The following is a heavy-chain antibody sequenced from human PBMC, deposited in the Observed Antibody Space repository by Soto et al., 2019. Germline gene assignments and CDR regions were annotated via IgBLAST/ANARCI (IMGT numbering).Heavy chain of an antibody. CDR2: INADNGNT. CDR1: GYSFSNYA. Sequence: QVQLVQSGAEVKKPGASVKVSCKASGYSFSNYALHWVRQAPGQRLEWMGWINADNGNTKYSQKFQGRVTFTRDTSASTAYMEWSSLKSEDTAVYYRASPSSGSGSYYWGHGTLVNVSS. D-gene: IGHD3-10*01. J-gene: IGHJ4*01. V-gene: IGHV1-3*01. CDR3: ASPSSGSGSYY.